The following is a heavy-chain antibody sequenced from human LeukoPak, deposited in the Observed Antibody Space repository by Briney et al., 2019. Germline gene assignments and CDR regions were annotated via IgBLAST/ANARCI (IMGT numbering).Heavy chain of an antibody. V-gene: IGHV3-7*01. CDR1: GFTFTSYW. CDR2: IRQDGGEK. D-gene: IGHD6-13*01. J-gene: IGHJ4*01. Sequence: GGSLRLSCAVSGFTFTSYWMNWVRQAPGKGLEWVASIRQDGGEKSYVDSVKGRFTISRDNTKDSLYLQMSSLRPEDTAVYYCARDGTAPGLYFDLWGQGTLVTVSS. CDR3: ARDGTAPGLYFDL.